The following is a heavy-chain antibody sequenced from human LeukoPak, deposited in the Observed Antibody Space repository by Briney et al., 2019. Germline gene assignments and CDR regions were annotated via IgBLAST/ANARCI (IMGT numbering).Heavy chain of an antibody. V-gene: IGHV4-34*01. Sequence: SETLSLTCAVYGGSFSGYYWSWIRQPPGKGLQWIGEINHSGSTNYNPSLKSRVTISVDTSKNQFSLKLSSVTAADTAVYYCASRRSRWFGALFFWFDPWGQGTLVTVSS. D-gene: IGHD3-10*01. CDR3: ASRRSRWFGALFFWFDP. CDR2: INHSGST. J-gene: IGHJ5*02. CDR1: GGSFSGYY.